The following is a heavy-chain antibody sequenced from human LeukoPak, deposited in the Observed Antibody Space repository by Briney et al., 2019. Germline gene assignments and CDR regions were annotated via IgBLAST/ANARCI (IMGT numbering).Heavy chain of an antibody. Sequence: PGGSLRLSCAASGFTFSSYGMNWVRQAPGKGLEWVSSISSSSSYIYYADSVKGRFTISRDNAKNSLYLQMNSLRAEDTALYYCAKGFNFGVGQDAFDIWGQGTMVTVSS. CDR3: AKGFNFGVGQDAFDI. J-gene: IGHJ3*02. CDR1: GFTFSSYG. V-gene: IGHV3-21*04. D-gene: IGHD3-3*01. CDR2: ISSSSSYI.